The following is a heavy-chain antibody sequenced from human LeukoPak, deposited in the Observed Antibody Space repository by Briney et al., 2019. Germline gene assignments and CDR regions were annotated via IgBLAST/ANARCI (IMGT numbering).Heavy chain of an antibody. CDR3: ATDGPSVGATRNIDY. CDR1: GFTFSSYS. CDR2: ISSSSTTI. J-gene: IGHJ4*02. V-gene: IGHV3-48*01. Sequence: GGSLRLSCAASGFTFSSYSMNWVRQAPGKGLEWVSYISSSSTTIYYADSVKGRFTISRDNAKNSLYLQMNSLRAEDTAVYYCATDGPSVGATRNIDYWGQGTLVTVSS. D-gene: IGHD1-26*01.